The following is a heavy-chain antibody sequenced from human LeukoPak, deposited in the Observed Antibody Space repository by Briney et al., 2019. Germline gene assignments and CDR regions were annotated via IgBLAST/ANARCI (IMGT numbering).Heavy chain of an antibody. CDR1: GFTFSSYG. V-gene: IGHV3-33*01. CDR2: IWYDGSNK. CDR3: ARPEGDSSGYLFDY. Sequence: GGSLRLSCAASGFTFSSYGMHWVRQAPGKGLEWVAVIWYDGSNKYYADSVKGRFTISRDNSKNTLYLQMNSLRAEDTAVYYCARPEGDSSGYLFDYWGQGTLVTVSS. J-gene: IGHJ4*02. D-gene: IGHD3-22*01.